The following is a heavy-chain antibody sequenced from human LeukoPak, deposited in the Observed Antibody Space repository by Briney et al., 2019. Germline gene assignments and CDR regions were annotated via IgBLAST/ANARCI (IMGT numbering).Heavy chain of an antibody. J-gene: IGHJ4*02. CDR1: GFSFSAYG. CDR3: AKDHNWGTY. D-gene: IGHD7-27*01. CDR2: IGGSGATT. Sequence: GGSLRLSCAASGFSFSAYGMNWVRQAPGKGLEWVSAIGGSGATTYYADSVRGRFTISRDNSKNTLYLQMDSLRAEDTAIYYCAKDHNWGTYWGQGTLVTVSS. V-gene: IGHV3-23*01.